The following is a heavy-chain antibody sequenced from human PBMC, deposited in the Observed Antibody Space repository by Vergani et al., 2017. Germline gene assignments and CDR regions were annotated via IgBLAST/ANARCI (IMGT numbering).Heavy chain of an antibody. CDR3: AKHFRGWSIDY. Sequence: QVQLVESGGGVVQRGGSLSLSCATFGFTLSNYYMQWIRQGPGKGLEFVAFIQFDGSNQYYADSVKGRFTLSRDFSKNTLSLQMNSLRTDDTATYYCAKHFRGWSIDYWGQGTQVIVSS. CDR1: GFTLSNYY. J-gene: IGHJ4*02. CDR2: IQFDGSNQ. D-gene: IGHD3-3*01. V-gene: IGHV3-30*02.